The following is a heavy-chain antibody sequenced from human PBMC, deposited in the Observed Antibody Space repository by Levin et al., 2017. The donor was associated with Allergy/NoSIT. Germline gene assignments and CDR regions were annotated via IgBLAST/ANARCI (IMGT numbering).Heavy chain of an antibody. CDR3: ASSAYTYWYFAL. Sequence: GGSLRLSCEASGFMFSSYSMNWVRQAPGKGLEWVSSISSSSSYIYYADSVKGRFTISRDNAKNSLYLQVNSLRAEDTAVYYCASSAYTYWYFALWGRGTLVTVSS. CDR2: ISSSSSYI. V-gene: IGHV3-21*01. D-gene: IGHD3-16*01. J-gene: IGHJ2*01. CDR1: GFMFSSYS.